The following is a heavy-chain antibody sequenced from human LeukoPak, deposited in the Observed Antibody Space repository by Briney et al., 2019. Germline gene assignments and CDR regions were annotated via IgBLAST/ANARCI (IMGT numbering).Heavy chain of an antibody. CDR2: IKSKSDGGTA. CDR3: VFFDTSGVAY. J-gene: IGHJ4*02. CDR1: GFSFSNTW. D-gene: IGHD1-26*01. V-gene: IGHV3-15*01. Sequence: GGSLRLSCAASGFSFSNTWMSWVRQAPGKGLEWVGRIKSKSDGGTADCVAPVKGRCTVSRDDSRNTLYLQTNSLKTEDTAVYYCVFFDTSGVAYWGQGTLVTVSS.